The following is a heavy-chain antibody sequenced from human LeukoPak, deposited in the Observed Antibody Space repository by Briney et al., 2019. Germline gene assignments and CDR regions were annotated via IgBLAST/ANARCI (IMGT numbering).Heavy chain of an antibody. CDR2: IYYSGST. D-gene: IGHD6-13*01. Sequence: SETLSPTCTVSGGSISSYYWSWIRQPPGKGLEWIGYIYYSGSTNYNPSLKSRVTISVDTSKNQFSLKLSSVTAADTAVYYCARASSGSSWYDWFDPWGQGTLVTVSS. V-gene: IGHV4-59*01. CDR3: ARASSGSSWYDWFDP. J-gene: IGHJ5*02. CDR1: GGSISSYY.